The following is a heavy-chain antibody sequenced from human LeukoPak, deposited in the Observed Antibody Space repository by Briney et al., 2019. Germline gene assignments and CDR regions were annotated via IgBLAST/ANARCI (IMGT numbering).Heavy chain of an antibody. V-gene: IGHV3-7*01. Sequence: PGGSLRLSCAASGFTFSNFWMTWVRQAPGKGLEWVAHIRQDGVEKYYVDSVRGRFTISRDNAKNSMNLQMNGLRVEDTAVYYCTRVNNRYSDFWSQRSLVIVSS. CDR1: GFTFSNFW. J-gene: IGHJ4*02. CDR3: TRVNNRYSDF. D-gene: IGHD2-15*01. CDR2: IRQDGVEK.